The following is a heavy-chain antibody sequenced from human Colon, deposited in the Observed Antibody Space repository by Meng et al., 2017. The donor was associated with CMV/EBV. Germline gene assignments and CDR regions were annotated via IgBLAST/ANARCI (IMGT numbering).Heavy chain of an antibody. CDR2: ISGSGGST. Sequence: GESLKISCAASGFNFGSYGMHWVRQAPGKGLEWVSAISGSGGSTYYADSVKGRFTISRDNSKNTLYLQMNSLRAEDTAVYYCAKAPTPVPAAMEYYFDYWGQGTLVTVSS. V-gene: IGHV3-23*01. J-gene: IGHJ4*02. CDR3: AKAPTPVPAAMEYYFDY. D-gene: IGHD2-2*01. CDR1: GFNFGSYG.